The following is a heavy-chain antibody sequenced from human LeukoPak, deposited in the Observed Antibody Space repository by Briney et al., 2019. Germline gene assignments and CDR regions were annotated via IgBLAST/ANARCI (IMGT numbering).Heavy chain of an antibody. CDR3: AKFWTYYYGSGSVLAFDI. CDR2: IRYDGSNK. Sequence: AGGSLRLSCAASGFTFSSYGMHWVRQAPGKGLEWVAFIRYDGSNKYYADSVKGRFTISRDNSKNTLYLQMNSLRAEDTAVYYCAKFWTYYYGSGSVLAFDIWGQGTMVTVSS. D-gene: IGHD3-10*01. J-gene: IGHJ3*02. V-gene: IGHV3-30*02. CDR1: GFTFSSYG.